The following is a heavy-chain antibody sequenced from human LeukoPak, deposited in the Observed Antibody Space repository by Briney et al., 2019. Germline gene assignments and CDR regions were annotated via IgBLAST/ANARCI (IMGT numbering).Heavy chain of an antibody. CDR2: IYYSGNT. CDR1: AGSISSYY. J-gene: IGHJ4*02. Sequence: KPSETLSLTCTVSAGSISSYYWSWIRQSPGKGLEWIGYIYYSGNTIYNPSLKSRVTISIDTSKNQFSLKLSSVTAADTAVYYCARNRSSWSLDYWGQGTLVTVSS. D-gene: IGHD6-13*01. CDR3: ARNRSSWSLDY. V-gene: IGHV4-59*08.